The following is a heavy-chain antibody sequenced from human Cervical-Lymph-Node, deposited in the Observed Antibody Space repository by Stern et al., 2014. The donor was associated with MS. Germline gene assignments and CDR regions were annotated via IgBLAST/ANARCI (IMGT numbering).Heavy chain of an antibody. CDR3: ARERLRDFNDYHFDS. J-gene: IGHJ4*02. CDR1: GYTFTTPNYG. Sequence: QLVKSGPEVRQPGASVRVSCKASGYTFTTPNYGIAWVREAPGRGLEWMGWISSYNGNTVYAQNLQDRVTMTTDTSASTAYMELRSLRSDDTAFYYCARERLRDFNDYHFDSWGQGTLVTVSS. CDR2: ISSYNGNT. D-gene: IGHD4-11*01. V-gene: IGHV1-18*01.